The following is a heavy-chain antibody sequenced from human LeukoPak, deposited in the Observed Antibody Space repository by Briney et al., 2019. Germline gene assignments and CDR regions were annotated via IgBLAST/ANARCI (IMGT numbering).Heavy chain of an antibody. CDR2: ISGSGGST. CDR3: AKDSSVGVSLLRFDP. Sequence: GGSLRLSCAASGFTFGSYAMSWVRQAPGKGLEWVSAISGSGGSTYYADSVKGRFTISRDNSKNTLYLQMNSLRADDTAVYYCAKDSSVGVSLLRFDPWGQGTLVTVSS. V-gene: IGHV3-23*01. J-gene: IGHJ5*02. D-gene: IGHD3-10*01. CDR1: GFTFGSYA.